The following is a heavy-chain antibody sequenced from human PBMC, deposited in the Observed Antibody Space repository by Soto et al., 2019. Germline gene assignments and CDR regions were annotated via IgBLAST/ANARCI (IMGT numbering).Heavy chain of an antibody. CDR2: IKQDGSES. V-gene: IGHV3-7*01. CDR1: GFTFSNYW. CDR3: ARDLIAAAASSRYFDL. Sequence: GGSLRLSCAASGFTFSNYWMSWVRQAPGKGLEWVANIKQDGSESYYVDSVRGRFTLSRDNAKNSVYLQMNSLRAEDTAVYYCARDLIAAAASSRYFDLWGRGTLVTVSS. J-gene: IGHJ2*01. D-gene: IGHD6-13*01.